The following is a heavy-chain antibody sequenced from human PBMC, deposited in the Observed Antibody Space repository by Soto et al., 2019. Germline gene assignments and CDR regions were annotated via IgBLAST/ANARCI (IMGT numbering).Heavy chain of an antibody. CDR2: IYHSGST. Sequence: SETLSLTCAVSGGSISSSNWWSWVRQPPGKGLEWIGEIYHSGSTNYNPSLKSRVTISVDKSKNQFSLKLGSVTAADTAVYYCARVLRSWGEGVVNYFDYWGQGTLVTVSS. D-gene: IGHD7-27*01. CDR3: ARVLRSWGEGVVNYFDY. V-gene: IGHV4-4*02. J-gene: IGHJ4*02. CDR1: GGSISSSNW.